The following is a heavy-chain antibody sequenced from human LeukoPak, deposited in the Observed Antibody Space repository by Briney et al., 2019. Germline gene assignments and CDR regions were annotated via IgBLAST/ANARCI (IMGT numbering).Heavy chain of an antibody. D-gene: IGHD6-19*01. J-gene: IGHJ3*02. CDR1: GFTFSGYA. Sequence: GGSPRLYCAASGFTFSGYAMSRVRQAPGKGLEWVSAISGSGASTYYADSVKGRFTISRDNSKNTLYLQMNSLRADDRAVYYCAKDSMGSSGWYGAFDIWGQGTMVTVSS. CDR3: AKDSMGSSGWYGAFDI. CDR2: ISGSGAST. V-gene: IGHV3-23*01.